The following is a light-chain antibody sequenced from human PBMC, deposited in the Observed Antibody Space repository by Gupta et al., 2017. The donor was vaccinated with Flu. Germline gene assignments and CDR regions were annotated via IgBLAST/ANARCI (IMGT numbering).Light chain of an antibody. Sequence: QSALTQRAPVSGSPGQSITISCTGTNCDVGGYHFVSWYQQHQGKAPKRMIYEVSNRPSGVSNRFSGSKSGNSASLTISGLQAEDEADYYCSSYTSSNTLVFGGGTKLTVL. V-gene: IGLV2-14*01. CDR1: NCDVGGYHF. CDR3: SSYTSSNTLV. CDR2: EVS. J-gene: IGLJ3*02.